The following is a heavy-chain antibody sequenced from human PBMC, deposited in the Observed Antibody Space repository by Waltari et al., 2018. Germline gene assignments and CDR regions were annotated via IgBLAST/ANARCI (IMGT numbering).Heavy chain of an antibody. V-gene: IGHV3-33*01. CDR2: IWYDGSNK. CDR1: RFTFSSHG. Sequence: QVQLVESGGGVVQPGRSLRLSCAASRFTFSSHGMHWVRQARGKGLEWVAVIWYDGSNKYYADSVKGRFTISRDNAKNTLYLQMNILRAEDTAVYYCAREWLDWSDYWGQGTLVTVSS. J-gene: IGHJ4*02. D-gene: IGHD3-9*01. CDR3: AREWLDWSDY.